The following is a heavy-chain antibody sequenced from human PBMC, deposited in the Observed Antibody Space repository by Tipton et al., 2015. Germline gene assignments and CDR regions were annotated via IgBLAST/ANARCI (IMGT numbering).Heavy chain of an antibody. J-gene: IGHJ6*02. CDR1: GDSVSSGSYY. V-gene: IGHV4-61*01. Sequence: TLSLTCTVSGDSVSSGSYYWGWIRQPPGKGLEWIGYISYTETSHYNPSLKSRVTISVDTSKNEFSLKLRSVTAADTAVYFCARDLEHGMDVWGQGTTVTVS. CDR2: ISYTETS. CDR3: ARDLEHGMDV.